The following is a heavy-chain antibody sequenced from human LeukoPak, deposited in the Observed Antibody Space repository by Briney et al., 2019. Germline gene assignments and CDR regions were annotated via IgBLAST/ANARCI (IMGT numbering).Heavy chain of an antibody. D-gene: IGHD3-9*01. CDR3: QAEDGIRYFDGYDY. J-gene: IGHJ4*02. CDR2: IYTSGST. V-gene: IGHV4-61*02. Sequence: SETLSLTCTVPGGSISSGSYYWSWIRQPAGKGLEWIGRIYTSGSTNYNTSLKSRVTISVDTPKHQFSLKLCSVTAADTAVYFFQAEDGIRYFDGYDYWGQGTLVTVSS. CDR1: GGSISSGSYY.